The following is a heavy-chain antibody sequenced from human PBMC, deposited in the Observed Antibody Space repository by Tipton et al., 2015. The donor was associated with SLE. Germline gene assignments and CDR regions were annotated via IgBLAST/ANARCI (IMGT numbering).Heavy chain of an antibody. J-gene: IGHJ4*02. CDR1: GGSISSGGYY. V-gene: IGHV4-31*03. CDR2: IYYSGST. Sequence: TLSLTCTVSGGSISSGGYYWSWIRQHPGKGLEWIGYIYYSGSTYYNPSLKSRVTISIDTSKNQFSLKLSSVTAADTAVYYCARGGLSWRYFDYWGQGTLVTVSS. CDR3: ARGGLSWRYFDY.